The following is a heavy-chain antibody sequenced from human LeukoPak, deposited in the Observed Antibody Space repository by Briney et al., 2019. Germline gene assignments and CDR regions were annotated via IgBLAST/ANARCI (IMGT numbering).Heavy chain of an antibody. CDR1: GFTFSSYA. CDR2: ISGSGGNT. J-gene: IGHJ4*02. CDR3: ATAYYYGSGSYIHY. Sequence: PGGSLRLSCAASGFTFSSYAMSWVRQAPGKGLEWVSAISGSGGNTYYADSVKGRFTISRDNSKNTLYLQMNSLRAEDTAVYYCATAYYYGSGSYIHYWGQGTLVTVSS. V-gene: IGHV3-23*01. D-gene: IGHD3-10*01.